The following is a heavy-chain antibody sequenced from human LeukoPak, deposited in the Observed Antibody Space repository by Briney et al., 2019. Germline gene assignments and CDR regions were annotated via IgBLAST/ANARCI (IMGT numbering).Heavy chain of an antibody. CDR2: IYYSGST. V-gene: IGHV4-39*07. J-gene: IGHJ4*02. D-gene: IGHD5-12*01. Sequence: SETLSLTCTVSGGSISSSSYYWGWIRQPPGKGLEWIGSIYYSGSTYYNPSLKSRVTISVDTSKNQFSLKPSSVTAADTAVYYCARLGDSGYDVDYWGQGTLVTVSS. CDR1: GGSISSSSYY. CDR3: ARLGDSGYDVDY.